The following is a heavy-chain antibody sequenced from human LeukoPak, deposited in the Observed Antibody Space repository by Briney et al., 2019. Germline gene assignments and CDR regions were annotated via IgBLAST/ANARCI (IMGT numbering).Heavy chain of an antibody. V-gene: IGHV1-8*01. CDR2: MNPNSGNT. Sequence: ASVKVSCKASGYTFTSYDINWVRQATGQGLEWMGWMNPNSGNTGYAQKFQGRVTMTRNTSISTAYMELSSLRSEDTAVYYCARSYCSSTSCYEHRFDPWGQGTLVTVSS. CDR1: GYTFTSYD. J-gene: IGHJ5*02. D-gene: IGHD2-2*01. CDR3: ARSYCSSTSCYEHRFDP.